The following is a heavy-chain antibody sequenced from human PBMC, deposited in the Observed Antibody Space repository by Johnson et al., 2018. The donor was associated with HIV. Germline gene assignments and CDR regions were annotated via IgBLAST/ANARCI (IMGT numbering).Heavy chain of an antibody. Sequence: VQLVESGGGVVQPGRSLRLSCAASGFTFSDYYMSWIRQAPGKGLEWVSVIYSGGSTSYADSVKGRFTISRDNSKNTLYLQMNSLRPEDTAVYYCARVLITIFGVEAFDIWDQGTMVTVSS. D-gene: IGHD3-3*01. CDR1: GFTFSDYY. CDR3: ARVLITIFGVEAFDI. CDR2: IYSGGST. V-gene: IGHV3-66*02. J-gene: IGHJ3*02.